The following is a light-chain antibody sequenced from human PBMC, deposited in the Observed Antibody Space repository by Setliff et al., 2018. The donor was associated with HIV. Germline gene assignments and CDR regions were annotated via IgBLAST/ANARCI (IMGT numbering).Light chain of an antibody. CDR3: CSYTSTNTLWV. J-gene: IGLJ3*02. CDR1: NSDVGGYNY. CDR2: EVT. V-gene: IGLV2-14*01. Sequence: QSVLAQPASVSGSPGQSITISCTGTNSDVGGYNYVSWYQQHPGKAPKLVIYEVTNRPSGVSNRFSGSKSGNTASLTISGLQAEDEADYYCCSYTSTNTLWVFGGGTK.